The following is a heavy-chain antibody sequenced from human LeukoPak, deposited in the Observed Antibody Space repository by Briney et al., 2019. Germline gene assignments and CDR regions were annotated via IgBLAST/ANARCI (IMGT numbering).Heavy chain of an antibody. CDR3: ARDGGGDSPPT. CDR1: GGSISSGSYY. Sequence: SETLSLTCTVSGGSISSGSYYWSWIRQPAGKGLEWIGRIYTSGSTHYNPSLKSRVTISVDTSKNQFSLKLSSVTAADTAVYYCARDGGGDSPPTWGQGTLVTVSS. V-gene: IGHV4-61*02. D-gene: IGHD2-21*02. CDR2: IYTSGST. J-gene: IGHJ1*01.